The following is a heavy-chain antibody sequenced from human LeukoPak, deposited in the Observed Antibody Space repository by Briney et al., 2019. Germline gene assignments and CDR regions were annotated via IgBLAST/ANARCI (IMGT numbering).Heavy chain of an antibody. D-gene: IGHD6-19*01. CDR1: GFTFSSYA. CDR2: ISYDGSNK. V-gene: IGHV3-30-3*01. J-gene: IGHJ4*02. Sequence: QLGGSLRLSCAASGFTFSSYAMHWVRQAPGKGLEWVAVISYDGSNKYYADSVKGRFTISRDNSKNTLYLQMNSLRAEDTAVYYCARASGRIAVAGIDYWGQGTLVTVSS. CDR3: ARASGRIAVAGIDY.